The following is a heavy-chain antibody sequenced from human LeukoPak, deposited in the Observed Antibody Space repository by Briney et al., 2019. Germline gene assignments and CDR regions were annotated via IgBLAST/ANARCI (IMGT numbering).Heavy chain of an antibody. V-gene: IGHV3-48*03. CDR3: ARDGNYGGNFGALDY. CDR1: GFTFSNFD. J-gene: IGHJ4*02. CDR2: ISSSGSPK. Sequence: GGSLRLSCAASGFTFSNFDMNWVRQAPGKGLEWVSYISSSGSPKYYADSVRGRFTISRDNAENSLYLQMNSLRAEDTAVYYCARDGNYGGNFGALDYWGQGTLVTVSS. D-gene: IGHD4-23*01.